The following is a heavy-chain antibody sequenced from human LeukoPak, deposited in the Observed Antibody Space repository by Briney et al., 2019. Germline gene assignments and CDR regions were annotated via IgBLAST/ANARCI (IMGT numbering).Heavy chain of an antibody. V-gene: IGHV4-38-2*02. J-gene: IGHJ1*01. CDR2: IYHSGST. D-gene: IGHD3-22*01. Sequence: PSETLSLTCTVSGYSISSGYYWGWIRQPPGKGLEWIGSIYHSGSTYYNPSLKSRVTISVDTSKNQFSLKLSSVTAADTAVYYCASKIDYDSSGFYFQHWGQGTLVTVSS. CDR3: ASKIDYDSSGFYFQH. CDR1: GYSISSGYY.